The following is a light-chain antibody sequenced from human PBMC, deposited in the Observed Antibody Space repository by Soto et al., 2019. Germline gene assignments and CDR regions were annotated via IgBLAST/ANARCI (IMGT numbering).Light chain of an antibody. CDR3: QSYASSPSANFV. J-gene: IGLJ1*01. CDR1: NSNIGAGYD. V-gene: IGLV1-40*01. Sequence: QSVLTQPPSVSGAPGQSVTISCTGSNSNIGAGYDVHWYQQLPGEAPKLLIYGNDNRPSGVPDRFSGSKSGTSASLAITGLRADDEADYYCQSYASSPSANFVFGTGTKVTAL. CDR2: GND.